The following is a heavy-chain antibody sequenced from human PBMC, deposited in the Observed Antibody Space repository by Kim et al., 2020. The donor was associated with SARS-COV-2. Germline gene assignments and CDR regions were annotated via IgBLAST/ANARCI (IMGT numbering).Heavy chain of an antibody. V-gene: IGHV4-4*02. D-gene: IGHD3-22*01. J-gene: IGHJ3*02. Sequence: SETLSLTCAVSGGSISSSNWWSWVRQPPGKGLEWIGEIYHSGSTNYNPSLKSRVTISVDKSKNQFSLKLSSVTAADTAVYYCARGRQIGEWPLITMIEHAFDIWGQGTMVTVSS. CDR3: ARGRQIGEWPLITMIEHAFDI. CDR1: GGSISSSNW. CDR2: IYHSGST.